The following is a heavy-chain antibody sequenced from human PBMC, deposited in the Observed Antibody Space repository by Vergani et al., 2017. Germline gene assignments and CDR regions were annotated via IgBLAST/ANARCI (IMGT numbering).Heavy chain of an antibody. CDR2: IYHSGST. J-gene: IGHJ6*02. Sequence: QVQLQESGPGLVKPSGTLSLTCAVSGDSISNNNWWSWVRQPPGKGLEWIGEIYHSGSTNYNPSLKSRVTISVDKSKSQCSLKLSSVTAADTAVYYCARGLEYYGSGAAYGMDVWGRGTTVTVSS. CDR1: GDSISNNNW. V-gene: IGHV4-4*02. D-gene: IGHD3-10*01. CDR3: ARGLEYYGSGAAYGMDV.